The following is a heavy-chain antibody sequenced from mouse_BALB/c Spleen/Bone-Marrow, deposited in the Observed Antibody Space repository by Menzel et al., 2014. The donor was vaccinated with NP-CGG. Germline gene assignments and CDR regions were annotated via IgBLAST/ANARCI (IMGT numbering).Heavy chain of an antibody. J-gene: IGHJ4*01. CDR3: ARRPXXXXXXXXXY. V-gene: IGHV5-17*02. CDR2: XSSGSSTI. Sequence: EVQLQQSGGGLVQPGGSRKLSCAGSGFTFSSFGMHWVRQAPEKGLEWVAYXSSGSSTIYYADTMKGRFTISRDNPKNTLFLQMTSLRSEDTAMYYCARRPXXXXXXXXXYXGQGTXVTVSS. CDR1: GFTFSSFG.